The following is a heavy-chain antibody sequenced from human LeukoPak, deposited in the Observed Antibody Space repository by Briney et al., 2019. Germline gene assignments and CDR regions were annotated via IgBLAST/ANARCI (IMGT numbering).Heavy chain of an antibody. D-gene: IGHD3-10*01. J-gene: IGHJ5*02. CDR2: IYSGGST. V-gene: IGHV3-66*01. CDR3: ARGAYGSGCYGDNWFDP. CDR1: GFTVSSND. Sequence: GGSLRLSCAASGFTVSSNDMSWVRQAPGKGLECISVIYSGGSTYYADSVKGRFTISRDNSKNTLYLQMNSLRAEDTAVYYCARGAYGSGCYGDNWFDPWGQGTLVTVSS.